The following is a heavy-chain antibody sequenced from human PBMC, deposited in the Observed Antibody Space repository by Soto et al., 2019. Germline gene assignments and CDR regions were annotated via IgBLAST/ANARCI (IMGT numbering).Heavy chain of an antibody. CDR3: ARDRRIAVGSGGWPAYVDS. D-gene: IGHD6-19*01. CDR2: ISSSGSTI. Sequence: PGGSLRLSCAVSGFIFSSYEMNWVRQAPGKGLEWVSYISSSGSTIYYADSVKGRFTISRDNAKNSLYLQMNSLRAEDTAVYYCARDRRIAVGSGGWPAYVDSWGQGSLVT. V-gene: IGHV3-48*03. J-gene: IGHJ4*02. CDR1: GFIFSSYE.